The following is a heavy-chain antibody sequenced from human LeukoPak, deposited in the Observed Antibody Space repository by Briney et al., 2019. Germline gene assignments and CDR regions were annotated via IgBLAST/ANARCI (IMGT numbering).Heavy chain of an antibody. CDR1: GFTFSSYA. CDR3: AREYPRYCTNGVCYPFDY. J-gene: IGHJ4*02. Sequence: PGGSLRLSCAASGFTFSSYAVSWVRQAPGKGLEWVAVISYDGSNKYYADSVKGRFTISRDNSKNTLYLQMNSLRAEDTAVYYCAREYPRYCTNGVCYPFDYWGQGTLVTVSS. CDR2: ISYDGSNK. D-gene: IGHD2-8*01. V-gene: IGHV3-30*04.